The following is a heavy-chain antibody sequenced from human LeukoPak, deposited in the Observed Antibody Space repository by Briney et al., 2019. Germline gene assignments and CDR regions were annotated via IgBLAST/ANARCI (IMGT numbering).Heavy chain of an antibody. V-gene: IGHV3-23*01. CDR3: AKERFSDAFDI. CDR2: IGRSGGST. CDR1: GFTFSSYA. D-gene: IGHD3-10*01. Sequence: GGSLRLSCAASGFTFSSYAMSWVRQAPGKGLEWVSAIGRSGGSTYYADSVKGRFTLSRDNSKNTLYLQMNSLRAEDTAIYYCAKERFSDAFDIWGQGTMVTVSS. J-gene: IGHJ3*02.